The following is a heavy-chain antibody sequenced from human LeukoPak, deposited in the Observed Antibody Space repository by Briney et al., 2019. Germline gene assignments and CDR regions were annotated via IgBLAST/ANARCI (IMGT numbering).Heavy chain of an antibody. CDR3: AKDIASRGASPFDY. Sequence: PGGSLRLSCAASGFTFSSYGMHWVRQAPGKGLEWVAVISYDESNKYFADSVKGRFTISRDNSKNTLYLQMNSLRAEDTAVYYCAKDIASRGASPFDYWGQGTLVTVSS. J-gene: IGHJ4*02. CDR2: ISYDESNK. D-gene: IGHD1-26*01. CDR1: GFTFSSYG. V-gene: IGHV3-30*18.